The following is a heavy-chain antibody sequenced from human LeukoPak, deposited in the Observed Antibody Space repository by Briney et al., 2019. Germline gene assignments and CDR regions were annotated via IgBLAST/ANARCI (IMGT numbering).Heavy chain of an antibody. D-gene: IGHD3-10*01. Sequence: PSETLSLTCAVYGGSFSGYYWSWIRQPPGKGLEWIGEINHSGSTNYNPSLKSRVTISVDTSKNQFSLKLSSVTAADTAVYYCARHSFSGESYYFDYWGQGTLVTVSS. CDR1: GGSFSGYY. V-gene: IGHV4-34*01. J-gene: IGHJ4*02. CDR2: INHSGST. CDR3: ARHSFSGESYYFDY.